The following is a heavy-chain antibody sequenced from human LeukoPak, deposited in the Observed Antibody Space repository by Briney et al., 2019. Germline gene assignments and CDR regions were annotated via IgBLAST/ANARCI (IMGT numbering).Heavy chain of an antibody. Sequence: ASVKVSCKASGYTFTSYDINWVRQATGQGLEWMGWMNPNSGNTGYAQKFQGRVTMTRNTSISTAYMELSSLRSEDTAVYYCARVSVVVSSLAFDYWGRGTLVTVSS. V-gene: IGHV1-8*01. CDR3: ARVSVVVSSLAFDY. J-gene: IGHJ4*02. CDR2: MNPNSGNT. CDR1: GYTFTSYD. D-gene: IGHD3-22*01.